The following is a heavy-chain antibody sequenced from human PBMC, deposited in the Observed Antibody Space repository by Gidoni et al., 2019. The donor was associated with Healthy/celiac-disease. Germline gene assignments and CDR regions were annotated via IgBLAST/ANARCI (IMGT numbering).Heavy chain of an antibody. CDR1: GYTFTIYG. Sequence: QVQLLQSGAEVKKPGSSVKVSCKASGYTFTIYGISLVRQAPGQGLDCMGWISAYNGNTNYAQKLQGRVTMTKDTSTSKAYMELRSLRSDDTAVYYCAREGYCSGGSCYARDHDAVDIWGQGTMVTVSS. CDR3: AREGYCSGGSCYARDHDAVDI. CDR2: ISAYNGNT. J-gene: IGHJ3*02. D-gene: IGHD2-15*01. V-gene: IGHV1-18*01.